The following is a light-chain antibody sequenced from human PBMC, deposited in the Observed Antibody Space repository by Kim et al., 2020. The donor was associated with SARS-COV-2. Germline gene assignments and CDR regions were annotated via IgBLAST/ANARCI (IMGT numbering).Light chain of an antibody. Sequence: SVTLAGARCNGHCYFAIAWHQQQPGKDPRYFIQVNSHGSHRPGDWIPDRFSGYSPGAERYLTVSSRQSDDEADYYCQTWSPGIRVFGVGTQLTVL. CDR2: VNSHGSH. CDR3: QTWSPGIRV. CDR1: NGHCYFA. J-gene: IGLJ3*02. V-gene: IGLV4-69*01.